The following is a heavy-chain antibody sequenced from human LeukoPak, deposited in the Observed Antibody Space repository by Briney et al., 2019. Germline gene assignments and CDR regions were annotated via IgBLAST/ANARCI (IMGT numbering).Heavy chain of an antibody. CDR1: GFTFSSYA. CDR2: ISYDGSNK. V-gene: IGHV3-30*04. D-gene: IGHD2-15*01. J-gene: IGHJ4*02. Sequence: GRSLRLSCAAPGFTFSSYAMHWVRQAPGKGLEWVAVISYDGSNKYYADSVKGRFTISRDNSKNTLYLQMNSLRAEDTAVYYCARDPGRVVAALDYWGQGTLVTVSS. CDR3: ARDPGRVVAALDY.